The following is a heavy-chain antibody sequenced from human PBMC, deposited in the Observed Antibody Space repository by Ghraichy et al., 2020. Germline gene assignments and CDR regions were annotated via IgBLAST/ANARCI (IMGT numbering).Heavy chain of an antibody. CDR2: IYYSGST. J-gene: IGHJ4*02. CDR1: GDSTSNTHFY. Sequence: SQTLSLTCTVSGDSTSNTHFYWGWVRQPPGKGLEWIGSIYYSGSTYYNPSLKNRVTVSVDTSKNQFSLKLSSVTATDTAVYYCARHWMAPSSDWPYYFDYWGQGTLVTVSS. V-gene: IGHV4-39*01. D-gene: IGHD6-25*01. CDR3: ARHWMAPSSDWPYYFDY.